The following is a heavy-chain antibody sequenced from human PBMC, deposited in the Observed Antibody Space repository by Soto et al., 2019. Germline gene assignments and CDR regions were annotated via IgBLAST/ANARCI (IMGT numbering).Heavy chain of an antibody. V-gene: IGHV1-2*04. D-gene: IGHD3-10*01. CDR3: ARDIYGSGCSGGMDV. CDR1: AYTFTGYK. Sequence: ASVKLSCKASAYTFTGYKMHWVRQAPGQGPEWIGWINPNSGGTNYAQKFQGWVTMTRDTSISTAYMELSRLRSDDTAVYYCARDIYGSGCSGGMDVWGQGTTVTVSS. J-gene: IGHJ6*02. CDR2: INPNSGGT.